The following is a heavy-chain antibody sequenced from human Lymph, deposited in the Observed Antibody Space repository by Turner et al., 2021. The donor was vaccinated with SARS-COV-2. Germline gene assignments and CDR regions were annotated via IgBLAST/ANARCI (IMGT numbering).Heavy chain of an antibody. CDR3: AKSPLGEDYFDY. CDR1: GFTFINYA. J-gene: IGHJ4*02. D-gene: IGHD3-16*01. CDR2: ISGSGART. Sequence: VQLLESGGDLVQHGGSLRLSWAASGFTFINYAMSLVRQAPGKGLEWVSDISGSGARTYYADSVKGRFTISRDNSKNTLFLQMNSLRADDTAIYYCAKSPLGEDYFDYWGQGTLVTVSS. V-gene: IGHV3-23*01.